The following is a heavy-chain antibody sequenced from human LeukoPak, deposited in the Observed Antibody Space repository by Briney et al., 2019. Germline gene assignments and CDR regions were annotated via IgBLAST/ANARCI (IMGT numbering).Heavy chain of an antibody. D-gene: IGHD2-2*02. Sequence: GGSLRLSCAASGFTFSSYAMSWVRQAPGKGLEWVSAISGSGGSTYYADSVKGRFTISRDNSKNTLYLRMNSLRAEDTAVYYCAKDRPVGYCSSTTCYIDYWGEGSLVTVSS. CDR3: AKDRPVGYCSSTTCYIDY. J-gene: IGHJ4*02. CDR2: ISGSGGST. V-gene: IGHV3-23*01. CDR1: GFTFSSYA.